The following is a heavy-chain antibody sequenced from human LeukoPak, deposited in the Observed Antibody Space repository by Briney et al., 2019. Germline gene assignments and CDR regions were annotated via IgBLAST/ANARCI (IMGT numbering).Heavy chain of an antibody. J-gene: IGHJ6*03. CDR3: ARLMTVAGYYYYMDV. D-gene: IGHD6-19*01. CDR1: GGSISSGTYY. Sequence: SETLSLTCTVSGGSISSGTYYWSWIRQPPGKGLEWIGYISHSGSTYYNPSLKSRVTISVDRSKNQFSLKLSSVTAADTAVYYRARLMTVAGYYYYMDVWGKGTTVTVSS. V-gene: IGHV4-30-2*01. CDR2: ISHSGST.